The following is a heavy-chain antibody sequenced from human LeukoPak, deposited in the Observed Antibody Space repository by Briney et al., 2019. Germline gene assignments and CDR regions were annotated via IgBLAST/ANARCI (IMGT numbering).Heavy chain of an antibody. V-gene: IGHV1-8*01. D-gene: IGHD4-17*01. CDR2: MNPNSGNT. Sequence: ASVKVSCKASGYTFASYDINWVRQATGQGLEWMGWMNPNSGNTGYAQKFQGRVTMTRNTSISTAYMELSSLRSEYTAMYYCARVAYGDYGRDYWGQGTLVTVSS. CDR3: ARVAYGDYGRDY. CDR1: GYTFASYD. J-gene: IGHJ4*02.